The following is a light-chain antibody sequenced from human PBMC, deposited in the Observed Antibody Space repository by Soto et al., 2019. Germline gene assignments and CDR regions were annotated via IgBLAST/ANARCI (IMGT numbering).Light chain of an antibody. Sequence: QSALTQPRSVSGSPGQSVTISCTGTSSDVGGYDSVSWFQHHPGKVPKLMIYDVTRRPSGVPDRFSASKSGNTASMTISGLQAEDEADYYCCSYGGYFWVFGGGTKLTVL. CDR2: DVT. CDR3: CSYGGYFWV. CDR1: SSDVGGYDS. J-gene: IGLJ3*02. V-gene: IGLV2-11*01.